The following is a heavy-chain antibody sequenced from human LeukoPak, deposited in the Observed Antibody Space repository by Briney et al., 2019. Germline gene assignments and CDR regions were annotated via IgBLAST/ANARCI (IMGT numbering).Heavy chain of an antibody. CDR3: AKVDYYDSSGYYGYYYYGMDV. Sequence: SETLSLTCTVSGGSISSSSYYWGWIRQPPGKGLEWIGSIYYSGSTYYNPSLKSRVTISVDTSKNQFSLKLSSVTAADTAVYYCAKVDYYDSSGYYGYYYYGMDVWGQGTTVTVSS. D-gene: IGHD3-22*01. CDR1: GGSISSSSYY. V-gene: IGHV4-39*07. J-gene: IGHJ6*02. CDR2: IYYSGST.